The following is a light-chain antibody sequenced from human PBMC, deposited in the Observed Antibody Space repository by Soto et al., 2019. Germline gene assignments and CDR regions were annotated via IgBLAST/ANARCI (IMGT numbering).Light chain of an antibody. Sequence: DIQMTQSPSMLSASVGDRVTIACRASQSIRRWLAWYQQKPGKAPKLLIFDASTLESGVPSRFSGSGSGTEFTLTISSLQPDDFATYYCQQYNSYSLTFGQGTKVDIK. CDR1: QSIRRW. CDR2: DAS. J-gene: IGKJ1*01. CDR3: QQYNSYSLT. V-gene: IGKV1-5*01.